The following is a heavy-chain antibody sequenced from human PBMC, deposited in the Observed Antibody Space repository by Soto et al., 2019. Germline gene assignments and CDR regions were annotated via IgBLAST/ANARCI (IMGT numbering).Heavy chain of an antibody. CDR1: GYSFTSYW. J-gene: IGHJ5*02. CDR2: IYPGDSDT. CDR3: ARGSLRLQLWLTNWFDP. Sequence: GESLKISCKGSGYSFTSYWIGWVRQMPGKGLEWMGIIYPGDSDTRYSPSFQGQVTISADKSISTAYLQWSGLKASDTDMYYCARGSLRLQLWLTNWFDPWGQGNLVTVSS. D-gene: IGHD5-18*01. V-gene: IGHV5-51*01.